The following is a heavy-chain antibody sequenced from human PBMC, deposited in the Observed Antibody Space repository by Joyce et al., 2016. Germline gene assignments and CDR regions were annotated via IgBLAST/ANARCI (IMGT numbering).Heavy chain of an antibody. CDR1: GGSITNYF. Sequence: QVQLQESGPGLMKPSETLSLTCTVSGGSITNYFWTWNRQPPGGGLEWIGYIRYSGRTNYNPSLKSRLTISVDMSNNQVSLRLNSVTAADTAVYYCARLPDISGWPFDYWGQGTLVTVSS. CDR2: IRYSGRT. CDR3: ARLPDISGWPFDY. J-gene: IGHJ4*02. V-gene: IGHV4-59*01. D-gene: IGHD6-19*01.